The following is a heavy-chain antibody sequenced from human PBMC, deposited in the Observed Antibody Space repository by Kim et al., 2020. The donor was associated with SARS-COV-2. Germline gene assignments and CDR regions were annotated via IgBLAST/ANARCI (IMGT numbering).Heavy chain of an antibody. Sequence: SVKVSCKASGFTFTSSAVQWVRQARGQRLEWIGWIVVGSGNTNYAQKFQERVTIIRDMSTSTAYMELSSLRSEDTAVYYCAARTSYYYGMDVWGQGTTVTVSS. J-gene: IGHJ6*02. CDR2: IVVGSGNT. CDR1: GFTFTSSA. V-gene: IGHV1-58*01. CDR3: AARTSYYYGMDV. D-gene: IGHD2-2*01.